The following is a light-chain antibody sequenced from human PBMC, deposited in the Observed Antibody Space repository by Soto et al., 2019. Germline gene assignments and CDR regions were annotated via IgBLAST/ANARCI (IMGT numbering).Light chain of an antibody. CDR3: QTWGTGIGV. CDR1: SGHSSYA. V-gene: IGLV4-69*01. J-gene: IGLJ3*02. CDR2: LNSDGSH. Sequence: QPLLTQSPSASASLGASVKLTCTLSSGHSSYAIAWHQQQPEKGPRYLMKLNSDGSHSKGDGIPDRFSGSSSGAERYLTISSLQSEDEADYYCQTWGTGIGVFGGGTKVTVL.